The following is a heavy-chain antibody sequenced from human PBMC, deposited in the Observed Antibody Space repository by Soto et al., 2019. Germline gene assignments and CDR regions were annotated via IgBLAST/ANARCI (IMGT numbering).Heavy chain of an antibody. CDR1: GYTFTSYD. J-gene: IGHJ4*02. D-gene: IGHD2-21*02. CDR2: MNPSTGNT. V-gene: IGHV1-8*01. CDR3: ARGRIIVVVTGTDTRLGSYYDY. Sequence: QVQVVQSGADVKKPGASVKVSCKASGYTFTSYDINWVRQATGQGLEWMGWMNPSTGNTGYAPKFQGRVTMTGNTSTSTAYLELSSLRSDDTAIYYCARGRIIVVVTGTDTRLGSYYDYWGQGTLVTVSS.